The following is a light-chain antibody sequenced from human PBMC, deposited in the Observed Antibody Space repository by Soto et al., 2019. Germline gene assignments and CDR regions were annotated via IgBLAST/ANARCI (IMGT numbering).Light chain of an antibody. CDR3: QQYGDWPRT. Sequence: EIVMTQSPVILSLFPGERATISCRASRGVSTSLAWYQHQPGQTPRLLIFGASSRAAGVPARFSGSGSGTEFTLTISSLQSEDIAVYYCQQYGDWPRTVGQGTKVDIK. V-gene: IGKV3-15*01. CDR2: GAS. J-gene: IGKJ1*01. CDR1: RGVSTS.